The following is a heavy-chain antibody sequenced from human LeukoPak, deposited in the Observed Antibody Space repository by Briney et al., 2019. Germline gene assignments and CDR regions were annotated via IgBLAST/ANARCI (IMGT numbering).Heavy chain of an antibody. Sequence: PGGSLRLSCAASGFTFSSYGMHWVRQAPGKGLEWVAVISYDGSNKYYADSVKGRFTISRDNSKNTLYLQMNSLRAEDTAVYYCAKVGVRGATTSVSIDYWGQGTLATVSS. CDR2: ISYDGSNK. D-gene: IGHD1-26*01. CDR3: AKVGVRGATTSVSIDY. CDR1: GFTFSSYG. J-gene: IGHJ4*02. V-gene: IGHV3-30*18.